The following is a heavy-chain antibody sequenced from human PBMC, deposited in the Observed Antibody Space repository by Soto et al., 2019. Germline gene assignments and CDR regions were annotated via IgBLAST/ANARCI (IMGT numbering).Heavy chain of an antibody. CDR2: ISAYNGNT. D-gene: IGHD2-15*01. V-gene: IGHV1-18*01. CDR1: GYTFTSYG. Sequence: SVKVSCKASGYTFTSYGISWVRQAPGQGLEWMGWISAYNGNTNYAQKLQGRVTMTTDTSTSTAYMELRSLRSDDTAVYYCARDIVVVVAATQYNWFDPWGQGTLVTVSS. CDR3: ARDIVVVVAATQYNWFDP. J-gene: IGHJ5*02.